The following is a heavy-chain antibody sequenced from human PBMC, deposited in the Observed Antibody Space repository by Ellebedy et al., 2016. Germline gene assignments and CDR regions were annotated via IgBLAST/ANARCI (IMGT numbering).Heavy chain of an antibody. V-gene: IGHV3-73*01. CDR3: AREASSWYVIDYFDY. D-gene: IGHD6-13*01. J-gene: IGHJ4*02. Sequence: GGSLRLSCTVSGGSISSSSYYWGWIRQPPGKGLEWVGRIRSKANSYATAYAASVKGRFTISRDDSKNTAYLQMNSLRAEDTAVYYCAREASSWYVIDYFDYWGQGTLVTVSS. CDR2: IRSKANSYAT. CDR1: GGSISSSS.